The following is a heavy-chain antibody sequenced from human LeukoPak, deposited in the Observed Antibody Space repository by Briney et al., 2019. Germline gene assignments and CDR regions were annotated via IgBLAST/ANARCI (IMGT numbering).Heavy chain of an antibody. V-gene: IGHV4-38-2*02. D-gene: IGHD3-16*01. J-gene: IGHJ4*02. CDR1: GYSISSGYY. CDR2: IYHSGST. CDR3: AREGGGFDY. Sequence: PSETLSLTCTVSGYSISSGYYWGWIRQPPGKGLEWIGSIYHSGSTYYNPSLKGRVIMSVDTPKNQFSLKLSSVTAADTAVYYCAREGGGFDYWGQGTLVTVSS.